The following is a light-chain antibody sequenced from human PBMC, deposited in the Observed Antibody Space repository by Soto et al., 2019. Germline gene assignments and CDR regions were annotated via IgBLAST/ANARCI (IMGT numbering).Light chain of an antibody. V-gene: IGKV1-5*01. CDR2: DAS. Sequence: DIQMTQSPSTLSASVGDRVTITCRASQSISSWLAWYQQKPGKAPKLLIYDASSLESGVPSRFSGSGSGTEFTLTISSLQPDDFATYYCQQSYIMSEGYTFGQGTKLEIK. CDR1: QSISSW. CDR3: QQSYIMSEGYT. J-gene: IGKJ2*01.